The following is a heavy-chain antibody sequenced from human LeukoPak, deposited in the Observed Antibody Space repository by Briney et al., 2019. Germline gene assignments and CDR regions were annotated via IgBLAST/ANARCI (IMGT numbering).Heavy chain of an antibody. J-gene: IGHJ4*02. CDR1: GVTFEDYA. Sequence: GGSLRISCAASGVTFEDYAMHWVGQAPGKGLEWVSGISWNSGSIGYADSVKGRFTISRDNAKNSLYPQMNSLRAEDTALYYCAKGALWFGELLYGPYFDYWGQGTLVTVSS. CDR3: AKGALWFGELLYGPYFDY. CDR2: ISWNSGSI. D-gene: IGHD3-10*01. V-gene: IGHV3-9*01.